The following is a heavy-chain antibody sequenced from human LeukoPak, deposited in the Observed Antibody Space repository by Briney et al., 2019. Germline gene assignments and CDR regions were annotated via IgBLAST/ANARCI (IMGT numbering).Heavy chain of an antibody. Sequence: SETLSLTCTVSGYSISSGYYWGWIRQPPGKGLEWIGSIYHSGRTFYNPSLKSRVTISVDTSKNQFSLKLTSVTAADTAVYYCARGGSSLAFDYWGQGTLVTVSS. J-gene: IGHJ4*02. V-gene: IGHV4-38-2*02. CDR3: ARGGSSLAFDY. CDR1: GYSISSGYY. CDR2: IYHSGRT. D-gene: IGHD3-16*01.